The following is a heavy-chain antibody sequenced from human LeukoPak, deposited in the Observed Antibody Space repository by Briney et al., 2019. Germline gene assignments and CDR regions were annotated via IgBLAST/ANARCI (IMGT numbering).Heavy chain of an antibody. CDR3: ARMTASGGSCYSCYFDY. CDR1: GFTVSSNY. J-gene: IGHJ4*01. Sequence: PGGPLRLSCAASGFTVSSNYMSWIRQAPGKGLEWVSVIYSGGSTYYADSVKGRFTISRDNSKNTLYLQMNSLRAEDTAVYYCARMTASGGSCYSCYFDYWGHGTLVTVSS. CDR2: IYSGGST. V-gene: IGHV3-53*01. D-gene: IGHD2-15*01.